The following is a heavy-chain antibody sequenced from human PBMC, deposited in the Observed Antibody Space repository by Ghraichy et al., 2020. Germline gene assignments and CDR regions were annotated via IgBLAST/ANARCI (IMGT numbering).Heavy chain of an antibody. CDR3: AREVAVVNTRCCFFDS. CDR1: GYTFTNHF. CDR2: IHPGVGVT. D-gene: IGHD2-2*01. Sequence: ASVKVSCKASGYTFTNHFMHWVRQAPGQGPEWMGIIHPGVGVTNSAQRIQGRVTMTWDTSTTTFYMELTGLTHDDTAVYYCAREVAVVNTRCCFFDSWGQGTLVTVS. J-gene: IGHJ4*02. V-gene: IGHV1-46*01.